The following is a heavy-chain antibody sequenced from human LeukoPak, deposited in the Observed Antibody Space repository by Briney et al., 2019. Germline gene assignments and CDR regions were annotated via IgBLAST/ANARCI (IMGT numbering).Heavy chain of an antibody. J-gene: IGHJ4*02. CDR3: ARVGCSSTNCYDFDY. D-gene: IGHD2-2*01. V-gene: IGHV3-21*01. CDR1: GFTFSTYG. CDR2: ISSSSSYI. Sequence: GGSLRLSCAASGFTFSTYGMNWVRRAPGKGLEWVSSISSSSSYIYYADSVKGRFTISRDNAQNSLYLQLNSLRAEDTAVYYCARVGCSSTNCYDFDYWGQGTLVTVSS.